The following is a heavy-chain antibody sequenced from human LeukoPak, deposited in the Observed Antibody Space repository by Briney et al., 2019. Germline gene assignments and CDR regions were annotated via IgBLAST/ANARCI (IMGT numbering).Heavy chain of an antibody. J-gene: IGHJ4*02. D-gene: IGHD3-22*01. CDR2: INPKSGGT. CDR1: GYTFTHYY. CDR3: VKTVRSGYDYYFDH. V-gene: IGHV1-2*02. Sequence: ASVKVSCKASGYTFTHYYMHWVRQAPGQGLEWMGWINPKSGGTNYAQKFQGRVTMTRDTSISTAYMDLSSLTSDDTAVFFCVKTVRSGYDYYFDHWGQGTLVTVSS.